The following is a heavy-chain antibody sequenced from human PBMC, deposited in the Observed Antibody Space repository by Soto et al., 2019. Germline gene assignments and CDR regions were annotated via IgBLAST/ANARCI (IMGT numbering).Heavy chain of an antibody. D-gene: IGHD4-17*01. CDR2: ISGSGGST. Sequence: GGSLRLSCAASGFTFSSYAMSWVRQAPGKGLEWASAISGSGGSTYYADSVKGRFTISRDNSKNTLYLQMNSLRAEDTAVYYCAKVLHDYGDYNYYGMDVWGQGTTVTVSS. CDR3: AKVLHDYGDYNYYGMDV. CDR1: GFTFSSYA. V-gene: IGHV3-23*01. J-gene: IGHJ6*02.